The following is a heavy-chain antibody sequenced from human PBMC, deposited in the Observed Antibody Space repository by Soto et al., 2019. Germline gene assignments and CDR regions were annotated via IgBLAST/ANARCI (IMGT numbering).Heavy chain of an antibody. Sequence: EVQLVESGGGLVQPGGSLRLSCAASGFTFSSYEMNWVRQAPGQGLEWVSYISSSGSTIYYADSVKGRFTISRDNAKNSLYLQMNSLRAEDTAVYYCARDDYGDPGYYYGMDVWGQGTTVTVSS. V-gene: IGHV3-48*03. J-gene: IGHJ6*02. CDR1: GFTFSSYE. CDR3: ARDDYGDPGYYYGMDV. D-gene: IGHD4-17*01. CDR2: ISSSGSTI.